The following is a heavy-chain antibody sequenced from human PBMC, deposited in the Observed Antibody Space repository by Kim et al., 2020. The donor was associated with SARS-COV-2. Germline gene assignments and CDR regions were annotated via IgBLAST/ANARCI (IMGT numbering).Heavy chain of an antibody. CDR3: ARGRGGKTSKVCSGGSCYRYANWFDP. CDR2: INHSGST. D-gene: IGHD2-15*01. J-gene: IGHJ5*02. CDR1: GGSFSGYY. V-gene: IGHV4-34*01. Sequence: SETLSLTCAVYGGSFSGYYWSWIRQPPGKGLEWIGEINHSGSTNYNPSLKSRVTISVDTSKNQFSLKLSSVTAADTAVYYCARGRGGKTSKVCSGGSCYRYANWFDPWGQGTLVTVSS.